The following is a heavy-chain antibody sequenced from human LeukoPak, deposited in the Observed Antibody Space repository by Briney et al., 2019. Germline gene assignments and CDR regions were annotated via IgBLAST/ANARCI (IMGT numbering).Heavy chain of an antibody. CDR1: GGSISSYY. CDR3: ARVGGTIAAAWFDP. D-gene: IGHD6-13*01. V-gene: IGHV4-59*01. J-gene: IGHJ5*02. CDR2: IYYSGST. Sequence: SETLSLTCTVSGGSISSYYWSWIRQPPGKGLEWIGYIYYSGSTNYNPSLKSRVTISVDTSKNQFSLKLSSVTAADTAVYYCARVGGTIAAAWFDPWGQGTLVTVSS.